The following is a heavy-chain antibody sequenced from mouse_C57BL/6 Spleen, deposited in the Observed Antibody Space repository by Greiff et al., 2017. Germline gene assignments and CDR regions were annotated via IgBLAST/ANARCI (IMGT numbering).Heavy chain of an antibody. CDR2: IDPEDGET. Sequence: VQLQQPGAELVKPGASVKLSCTASGFNIKDYYMHWVKQRTEQGLEWIGRIDPEDGETKYAPKFQGKATITADTSSNTAYLQLSSLTSEDTAVYYCAVYYGSSLNYYAMDYWGQGTSVTVSS. CDR1: GFNIKDYY. J-gene: IGHJ4*01. V-gene: IGHV14-2*01. CDR3: AVYYGSSLNYYAMDY. D-gene: IGHD1-1*01.